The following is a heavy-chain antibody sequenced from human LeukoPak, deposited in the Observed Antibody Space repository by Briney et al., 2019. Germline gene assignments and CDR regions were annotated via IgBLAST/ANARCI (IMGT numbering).Heavy chain of an antibody. Sequence: SQTLSHTCAISGDTASSISVACNWIRQSPSRGLEWLGRTYYRSKWYYEYAVSVKSRINISPDTSKNQFSLQLTSVTPEDTAVYYCSLARSEYHYGMVVWGQGTTVTVSS. V-gene: IGHV6-1*01. CDR1: GDTASSISVA. CDR3: SLARSEYHYGMVV. CDR2: TYYRSKWYY. J-gene: IGHJ6*02.